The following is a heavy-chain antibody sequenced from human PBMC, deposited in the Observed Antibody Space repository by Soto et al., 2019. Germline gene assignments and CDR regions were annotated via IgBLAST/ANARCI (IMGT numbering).Heavy chain of an antibody. J-gene: IGHJ6*02. CDR3: AKDPGQPAAGMPYYYYGMDV. V-gene: IGHV3-30*18. D-gene: IGHD2-2*01. Sequence: GGSLRLSCAASGFTFSSYGMHWVRQAPGKGLEWLAVISYDGSNKYYADSVKGRFTISRDNSKNTLYLQMNSLRAEDTAVYYCAKDPGQPAAGMPYYYYGMDVWGQGTTVTVSS. CDR2: ISYDGSNK. CDR1: GFTFSSYG.